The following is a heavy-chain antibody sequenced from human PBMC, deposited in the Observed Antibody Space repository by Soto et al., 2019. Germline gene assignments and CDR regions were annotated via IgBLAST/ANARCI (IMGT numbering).Heavy chain of an antibody. J-gene: IGHJ4*02. D-gene: IGHD3-16*01. CDR1: GFTCSSHT. V-gene: IGHV3-64D*06. Sequence: XVCLRLSCAACGFTCSSHTMHWVRQPPGKGLEYVSTISDDVDDTVYVDSVKGRFTISRDNSNNTLYLQMSSLRPEDTAVYYCPKFTSGFEPVFESCGQRTLVTVSS. CDR3: PKFTSGFEPVFES. CDR2: ISDDVDDT.